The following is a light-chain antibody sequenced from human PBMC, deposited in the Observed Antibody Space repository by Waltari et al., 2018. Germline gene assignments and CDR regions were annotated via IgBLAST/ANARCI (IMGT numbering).Light chain of an antibody. CDR2: LGS. V-gene: IGKV2-28*01. Sequence: DIVMTQSPLSLPVRQGEPASISCRSSQSLVRSNGYNFLDWYLQKPGQSPQLLIYLGSNRASGVPDRFSGSGSGTDFTLKISRVEAEDAGIYYCMQALQTPWTFGQGTKVEIK. CDR3: MQALQTPWT. CDR1: QSLVRSNGYNF. J-gene: IGKJ1*01.